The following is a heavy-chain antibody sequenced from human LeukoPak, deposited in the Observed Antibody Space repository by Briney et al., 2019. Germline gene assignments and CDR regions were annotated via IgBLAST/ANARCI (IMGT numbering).Heavy chain of an antibody. Sequence: GGSLRLSCAASGFTFTTYGMHWVRQAPGKGLVWVSRIMSDGRSTYADSVKGRFTISRDTAKNTLYLQMDSLRAEDTAVYYCARDSQFIGPLYWGQGTLVTVSS. CDR3: ARDSQFIGPLY. CDR1: GFTFTTYG. J-gene: IGHJ4*02. D-gene: IGHD5-24*01. V-gene: IGHV3-74*01. CDR2: IMSDGRST.